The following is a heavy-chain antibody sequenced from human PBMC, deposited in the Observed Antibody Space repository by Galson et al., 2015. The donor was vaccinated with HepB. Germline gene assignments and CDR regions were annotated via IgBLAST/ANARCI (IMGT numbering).Heavy chain of an antibody. V-gene: IGHV3-64D*06. J-gene: IGHJ5*02. CDR3: VKDRCSGGSCNWFDP. D-gene: IGHD2-15*01. CDR2: ISSNGGST. Sequence: SLRLSCAASGFTFSSYAMHWVRQAPEKGLEYVSAISSNGGSTYYADSVKGRFTISRDNSKNTLYLQMSSLRAEDTAVYYCVKDRCSGGSCNWFDPWGQGTLVTVSS. CDR1: GFTFSSYA.